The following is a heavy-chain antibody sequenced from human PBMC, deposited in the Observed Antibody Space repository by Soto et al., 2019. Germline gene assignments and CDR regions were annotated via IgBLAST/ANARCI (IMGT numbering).Heavy chain of an antibody. CDR3: AREDCTNGVCYTFSLDY. V-gene: IGHV6-1*01. CDR2: TYYRSKWYN. D-gene: IGHD2-8*01. CDR1: GDSVSSNSAA. J-gene: IGHJ4*02. Sequence: PSQTLSLTCAISGDSVSSNSAAWNWIRQSPSRGLEWLGRTYYRSKWYNDYAVSVKSRITINPDTSKNQFSLQLNSVTPEDTAVYYCAREDCTNGVCYTFSLDYWGQGTMVTVYS.